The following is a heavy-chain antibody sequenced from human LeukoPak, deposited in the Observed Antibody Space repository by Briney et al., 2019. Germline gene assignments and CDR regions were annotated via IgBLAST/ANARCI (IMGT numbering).Heavy chain of an antibody. CDR3: ARGLDCGGDCYKDYFDY. CDR2: IYHSGST. CDR1: GGSISSGGYS. J-gene: IGHJ4*02. D-gene: IGHD2-21*02. Sequence: SETLSLTCAVSGGSISSGGYSWSWIRQPPGQGLEWIGYIYHSGSTYYNPSLKSRVTISVDRSKNQFSLKLSSVTAADTAVYYCARGLDCGGDCYKDYFDYWGQGTLVTVSS. V-gene: IGHV4-30-2*01.